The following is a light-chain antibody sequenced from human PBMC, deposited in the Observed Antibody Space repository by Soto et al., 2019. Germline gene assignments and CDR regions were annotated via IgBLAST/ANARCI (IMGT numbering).Light chain of an antibody. CDR3: LLSYSGAVV. Sequence: QAVVTQEPSLTVSPGGTVTLTCGSSTGAVTSGHYPYWFQQKPGQAPRTLIYDTSNKHSWTPARFSGSLVGGKAALTLSGXXXXXXXEXYCLLSYSGAVVFGGGTKLTVL. J-gene: IGLJ2*01. CDR1: TGAVTSGHY. CDR2: DTS. V-gene: IGLV7-46*01.